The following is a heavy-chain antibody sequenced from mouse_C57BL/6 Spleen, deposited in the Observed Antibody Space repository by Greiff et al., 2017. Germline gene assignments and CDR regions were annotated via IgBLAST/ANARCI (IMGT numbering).Heavy chain of an antibody. CDR3: AINYGSSYYFDF. Sequence: VQLQQPGAELVKPGASVKMSCKASGYTFTSYWITWVKQRPGQGLEWIGDIYPGSGSTNYNEKFKSKATLTVDPTSSTAYMQLSSLTSEDSSVYYCAINYGSSYYFDFWGKGTTLTVSS. CDR2: IYPGSGST. V-gene: IGHV1-55*01. D-gene: IGHD1-1*01. CDR1: GYTFTSYW. J-gene: IGHJ2*01.